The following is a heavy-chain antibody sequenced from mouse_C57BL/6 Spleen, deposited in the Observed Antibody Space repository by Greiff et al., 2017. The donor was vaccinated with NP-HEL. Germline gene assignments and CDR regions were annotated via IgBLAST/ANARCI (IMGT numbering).Heavy chain of an antibody. J-gene: IGHJ2*01. Sequence: QVQLQQPGAELVMPGASVKLSCKASGYTFTSYWLHWVKQRPGQGLEWIGEIDPSDSYTNYNQKFKGKSTLTVDKSSSTAYMQLSSLTSEDSAVYYCAREEEKGYFDYWGQGTTLTVSS. CDR1: GYTFTSYW. V-gene: IGHV1-69*01. CDR2: IDPSDSYT. CDR3: AREEEKGYFDY.